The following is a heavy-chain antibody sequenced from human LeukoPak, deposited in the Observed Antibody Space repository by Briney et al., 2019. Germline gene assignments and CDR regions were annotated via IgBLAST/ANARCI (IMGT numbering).Heavy chain of an antibody. Sequence: GESLRISCKGSGYSFTSYWISWVRQMPGNGLEWMGIIYPGDSDTRYSPSFQGQVTISADKSISTAYLQWSSLKASDTAMYYCATRHYGDYQFDSQFDYWGQGTLVTVSS. D-gene: IGHD4-17*01. V-gene: IGHV5-51*01. CDR1: GYSFTSYW. J-gene: IGHJ4*02. CDR2: IYPGDSDT. CDR3: ATRHYGDYQFDSQFDY.